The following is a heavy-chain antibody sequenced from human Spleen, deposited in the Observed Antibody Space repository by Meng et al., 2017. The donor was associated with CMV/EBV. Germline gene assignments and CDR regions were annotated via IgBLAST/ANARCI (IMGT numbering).Heavy chain of an antibody. J-gene: IGHJ4*02. CDR2: ITPAFETA. V-gene: IGHV1-69*05. CDR1: GGTFSSSS. D-gene: IGHD3-16*02. CDR3: ARGPRITVGGVIIWPLED. Sequence: SVKVSCKASGGTFSSSSLMWVRQAPGQGLEWMGGITPAFETADYAQKFRDRVTITRDDSATTAYMEMSSLGSEDTAVYFCARGPRITVGGVIIWPLEDWGQGTPVTVSS.